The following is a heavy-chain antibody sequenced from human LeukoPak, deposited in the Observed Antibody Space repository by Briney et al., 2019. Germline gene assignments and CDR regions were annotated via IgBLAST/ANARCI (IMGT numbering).Heavy chain of an antibody. Sequence: SETLSLTCTVSGDSITNSYWNWIRQPPGRGLEWIGRISYGGSTNYNPSLKSRVIISRDTSKNQFSLELTSVTAADTAIYYCAKRIIEARENGDSNWLDPWGQGNLVTVSS. V-gene: IGHV4-59*08. J-gene: IGHJ5*01. CDR1: GDSITNSY. CDR3: AKRIIEARENGDSNWLDP. D-gene: IGHD4-17*01. CDR2: ISYGGST.